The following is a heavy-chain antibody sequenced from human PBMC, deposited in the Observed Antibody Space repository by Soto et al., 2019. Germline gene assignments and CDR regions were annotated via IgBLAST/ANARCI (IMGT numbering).Heavy chain of an antibody. V-gene: IGHV1-69*01. Sequence: QVQLVQSGAEVQKPGSSVNVSCKASGGTFSSYAISWVRQAPGQGLEWMGGIIPNFGTANYAQKFQGRVTITADESTSTAYMELSSLRSADTDVYYCARSTGGYCSCTSGYTSSWFDPWGQGTLVTVSS. CDR2: IIPNFGTA. D-gene: IGHD2-2*02. CDR1: GGTFSSYA. CDR3: ARSTGGYCSCTSGYTSSWFDP. J-gene: IGHJ5*02.